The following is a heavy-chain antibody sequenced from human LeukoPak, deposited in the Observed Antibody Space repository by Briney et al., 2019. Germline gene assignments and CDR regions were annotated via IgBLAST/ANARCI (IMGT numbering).Heavy chain of an antibody. CDR2: INHSGST. CDR3: ARGLRITIFGVVTAPSLFDY. Sequence: SETLSLTCAVYGGSFSGYYWSWIRQPPGKGLEWIGEINHSGSTNYNPSLKSRVTISVDTSKNQFSLKLSSVTAADTAVYYCARGLRITIFGVVTAPSLFDYWGQGTLVTVSS. D-gene: IGHD3-3*01. CDR1: GGSFSGYY. V-gene: IGHV4-34*01. J-gene: IGHJ4*02.